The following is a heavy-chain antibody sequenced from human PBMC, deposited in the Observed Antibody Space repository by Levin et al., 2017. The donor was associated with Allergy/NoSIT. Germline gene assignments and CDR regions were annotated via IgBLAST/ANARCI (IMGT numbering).Heavy chain of an antibody. D-gene: IGHD3-3*01. V-gene: IGHV3-7*03. CDR2: VSQDGNEK. CDR1: GFIFTNYW. Sequence: GGSLRLSCAPSGFIFTNYWMRWIRQAPGKGLEWVASVSQDGNEKYYVDSVQGRFTISRDNAKNSLYLQMNSLRAEDTAVYYCARALTMSGAVAYMDVWGKGTTVTVSS. J-gene: IGHJ6*03. CDR3: ARALTMSGAVAYMDV.